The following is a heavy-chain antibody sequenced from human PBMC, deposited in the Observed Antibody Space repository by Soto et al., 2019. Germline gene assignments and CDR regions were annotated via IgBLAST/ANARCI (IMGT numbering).Heavy chain of an antibody. D-gene: IGHD3-10*01. CDR2: IYWDDDK. Sequence: SGPTLVKPTQTLTLTCTFSGFSLSTSGVGVGWIRQPPGKALEWLALIYWDDDKRYSPSLKSRLTITKDTSKNQVVLTMTNMDPVDTATYYCAHRRSTMVRGVIISSHLDYWGQGTLVTVSS. J-gene: IGHJ4*02. CDR3: AHRRSTMVRGVIISSHLDY. V-gene: IGHV2-5*02. CDR1: GFSLSTSGVG.